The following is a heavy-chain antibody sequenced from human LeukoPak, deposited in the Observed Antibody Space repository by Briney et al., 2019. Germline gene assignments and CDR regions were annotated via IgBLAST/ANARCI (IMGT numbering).Heavy chain of an antibody. D-gene: IGHD3-22*01. CDR3: AKDMTYYYDSSGYFALTLLDY. V-gene: IGHV3-30*18. CDR2: ISYDGSNK. CDR1: GFTFSSYG. J-gene: IGHJ4*02. Sequence: QPGRSLRLSCAASGFTFSSYGMHWVRQAPGKGLEWVAVISYDGSNKYYADSVKGRFTISRDNSKNTLYLQMNSLRAEDTAVYYCAKDMTYYYDSSGYFALTLLDYWGQGTLVTVSS.